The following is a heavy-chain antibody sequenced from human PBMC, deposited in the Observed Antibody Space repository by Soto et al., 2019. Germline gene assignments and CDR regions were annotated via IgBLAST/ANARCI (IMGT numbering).Heavy chain of an antibody. D-gene: IGHD2-15*01. V-gene: IGHV1-46*03. CDR2: INPSGGST. J-gene: IGHJ4*02. Sequence: QVQLVQSGAEVKKPGASVKVSCKASGYTFTSYYMHWVRQAPGQGLEWMGIINPSGGSTSYAQKFQGRGSMTRDTSTSTVYMELSSLRSEDTAVYYCAREGWPRHFDYWGQGTLVTVSS. CDR1: GYTFTSYY. CDR3: AREGWPRHFDY.